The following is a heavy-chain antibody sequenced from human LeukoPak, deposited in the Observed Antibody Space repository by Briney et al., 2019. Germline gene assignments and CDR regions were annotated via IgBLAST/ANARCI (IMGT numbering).Heavy chain of an antibody. CDR1: GGSISSYY. J-gene: IGHJ5*02. V-gene: IGHV4-59*01. CDR3: ARVYEGCSGGSCYPAWFDP. Sequence: PSETLSLTCTVSGGSISSYYWSWIRQPPGKGLEWIGYIYYTGSTNYNPSLKSRVTISVDTSKNQFSLKLSSVTAADTAVYYCARVYEGCSGGSCYPAWFDPWGQGTLVTVSS. D-gene: IGHD2-15*01. CDR2: IYYTGST.